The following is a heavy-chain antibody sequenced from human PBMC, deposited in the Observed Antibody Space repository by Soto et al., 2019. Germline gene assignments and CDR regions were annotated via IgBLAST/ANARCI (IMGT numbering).Heavy chain of an antibody. CDR2: ISWNGGSI. CDR1: GLSFDDYA. J-gene: IGHJ6*02. Sequence: DVQLVESGGGLVQPGRSLRLSCAASGLSFDDYAMHWVRQVPGKGLEWVSGISWNGGSIGYADSVKGRFSISRDNAKNSLYLQMNSLRVEDTALYYCAKSMGGTANGMGVWGQGTTVTDSS. D-gene: IGHD2-21*02. CDR3: AKSMGGTANGMGV. V-gene: IGHV3-9*01.